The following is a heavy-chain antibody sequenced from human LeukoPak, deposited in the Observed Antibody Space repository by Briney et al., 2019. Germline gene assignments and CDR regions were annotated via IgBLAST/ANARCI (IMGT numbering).Heavy chain of an antibody. J-gene: IGHJ4*02. CDR1: GFTFSTYE. D-gene: IGHD6-6*01. CDR3: ARDLRASIAARPAY. V-gene: IGHV3-48*03. Sequence: GGSLRLSCAASGFTFSTYEMNWVRQAPGKGLEWVSYISSSGSTIYYADSVKGRLTISRDNARKSLYLQMSSLRAEDTAVYYCARDLRASIAARPAYWGQGTLVTVSS. CDR2: ISSSGSTI.